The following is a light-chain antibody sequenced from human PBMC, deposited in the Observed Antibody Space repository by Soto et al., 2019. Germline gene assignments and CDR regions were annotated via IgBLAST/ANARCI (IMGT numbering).Light chain of an antibody. V-gene: IGLV2-14*01. CDR1: TGDIGAYNY. CDR3: SSFTSTSAVYV. J-gene: IGLJ1*01. CDR2: EVS. Sequence: QSVLTQPASVSGSPGQSITVSCTGTTGDIGAYNYVSWYQQHPGKAPKLIIYEVSNRPSGVSSRFSGSKSGNTASLTISGLQAEDEADYFCSSFTSTSAVYVFGTETKVTVL.